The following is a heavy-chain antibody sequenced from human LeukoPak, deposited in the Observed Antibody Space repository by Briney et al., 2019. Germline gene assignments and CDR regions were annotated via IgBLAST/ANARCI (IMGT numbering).Heavy chain of an antibody. Sequence: GGSLRLSCAVSGFIFSNYPMHWVRQAPGKGLEWVSAISGSGGSTYYADSVKGRFTISRDNSKNTLYLQMNSLRAEDTAVYYCAKPLPLGDYWGQGTLVTVSS. D-gene: IGHD7-27*01. CDR2: ISGSGGST. CDR3: AKPLPLGDY. V-gene: IGHV3-23*01. CDR1: GFIFSNYP. J-gene: IGHJ4*02.